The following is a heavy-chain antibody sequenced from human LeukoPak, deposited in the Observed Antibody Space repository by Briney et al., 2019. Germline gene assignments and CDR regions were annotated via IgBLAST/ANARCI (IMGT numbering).Heavy chain of an antibody. CDR1: GYTFTGYY. D-gene: IGHD1-26*01. Sequence: GASVKVSCKASGYTFTGYYMHWVRQAPGQGLEWMGWINPNSGDTHYAQKFQGRVTMTRDTSISTAYMEVSRLRSDDTAVYYCAKDLSGMLGTTTFDYWGQGTLVTVSS. CDR3: AKDLSGMLGTTTFDY. CDR2: INPNSGDT. J-gene: IGHJ4*02. V-gene: IGHV1-2*02.